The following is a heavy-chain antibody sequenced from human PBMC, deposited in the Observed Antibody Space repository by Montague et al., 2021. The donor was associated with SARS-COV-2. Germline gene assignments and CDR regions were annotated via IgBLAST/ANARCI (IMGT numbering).Heavy chain of an antibody. Sequence: SETLSLTCTVSGGSISSSSYYWGWIRQPPGKGLEWIGSIYYSGSTYYNPSLKSRVTISVDTSKNQFSLKLSSVTAADTAVYYCARQRRGGLVSTPRFFDYRGQGTLVTVSS. CDR1: GGSISSSSYY. V-gene: IGHV4-39*01. D-gene: IGHD6-19*01. CDR2: IYYSGST. CDR3: ARQRRGGLVSTPRFFDY. J-gene: IGHJ4*02.